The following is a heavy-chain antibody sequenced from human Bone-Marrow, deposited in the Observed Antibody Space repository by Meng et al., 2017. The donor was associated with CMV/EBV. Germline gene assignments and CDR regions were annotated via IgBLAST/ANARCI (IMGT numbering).Heavy chain of an antibody. CDR2: INPNSGGT. CDR3: ARFGYCSSTSCLYYFDY. D-gene: IGHD2-2*03. Sequence: ASVKVSCKASGYTFTSYGISWVRQAPGQGLEWMGWINPNSGGTNYAQKFQGRVTMTRDTSISTAYMELSRLRSDDTAVYYCARFGYCSSTSCLYYFDYWGQGTLVTVSS. J-gene: IGHJ4*02. CDR1: GYTFTSYG. V-gene: IGHV1-2*02.